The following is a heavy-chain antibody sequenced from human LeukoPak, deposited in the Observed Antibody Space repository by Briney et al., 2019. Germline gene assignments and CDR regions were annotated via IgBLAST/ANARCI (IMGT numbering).Heavy chain of an antibody. CDR3: ATAGYCSGGSCYSGNWFDP. CDR1: GYTLTELS. D-gene: IGHD2-15*01. Sequence: ASVKVSCKVSGYTLTELSLHWVRQAPGKGLEWMGGFDPVDGETIYAQRFQGRVTMTEDTSTNTAYLELSSLRSEDTAVYYCATAGYCSGGSCYSGNWFDPWGQGTLVTVSS. CDR2: FDPVDGET. V-gene: IGHV1-24*01. J-gene: IGHJ5*02.